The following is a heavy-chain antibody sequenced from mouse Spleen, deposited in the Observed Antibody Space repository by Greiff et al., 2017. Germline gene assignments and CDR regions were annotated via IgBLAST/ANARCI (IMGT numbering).Heavy chain of an antibody. D-gene: IGHD1-1*02. CDR3: ARSGATGSSWFAY. V-gene: IGHV14-3*02. CDR2: IDPANGNT. CDR1: GFNIKDTY. J-gene: IGHJ3*01. Sequence: VQLKESGAELVKPGASVKLSCTASGFNIKDTYMHWVKQRPEQGLEWIGRIDPANGNTKYDPKFQGKATITADTSSNTAYLQLSSLTSEDTAVYYCARSGATGSSWFAYWGQGTLVTVSA.